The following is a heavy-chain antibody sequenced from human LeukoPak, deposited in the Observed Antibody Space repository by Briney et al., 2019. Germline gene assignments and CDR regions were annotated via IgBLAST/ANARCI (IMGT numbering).Heavy chain of an antibody. CDR2: ISSSSSTI. D-gene: IGHD6-6*01. J-gene: IGHJ4*02. CDR3: AKRVPYTSSSVYFDY. V-gene: IGHV3-48*01. Sequence: PGGSLRLSCAASGFTFSSYSMNWVRQAPGKGLEWVSYISSSSSTIYYADSVKGRFTISRDNAKNTMYLQMNNLRAEDTAIYYCAKRVPYTSSSVYFDYWGQGARVTVSS. CDR1: GFTFSSYS.